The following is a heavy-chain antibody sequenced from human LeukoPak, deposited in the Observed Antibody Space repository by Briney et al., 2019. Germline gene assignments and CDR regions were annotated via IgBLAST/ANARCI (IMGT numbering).Heavy chain of an antibody. D-gene: IGHD3-3*01. CDR2: IKQDGSEK. V-gene: IGHV3-7*01. CDR1: RFIFSSYW. J-gene: IGHJ4*02. CDR3: ARHVRFEGVDY. Sequence: GGSLRLSCAASRFIFSSYWMSWVRQAPGKGLEWVANIKQDGSEKYYVDSVKGRFTISRDNAKNSLFPQMNSLRAEDTAVYYCARHVRFEGVDYWGQGTLVTVSS.